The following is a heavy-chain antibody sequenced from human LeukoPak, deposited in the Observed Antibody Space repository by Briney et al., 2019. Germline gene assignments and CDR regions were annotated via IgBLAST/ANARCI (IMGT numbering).Heavy chain of an antibody. CDR1: GFTVSSNY. CDR2: IYSGGST. J-gene: IGHJ4*02. D-gene: IGHD3-22*01. Sequence: GGSLRLSCAASGFTVSSNYMSWVRQAPGKGLEWVSVIYSGGSTYYADSVKGRFTISRDNSKNTLYLQMNSLRAEDTAVYYCARDPPNYYDRSGYYYGGQGTLVTVSS. V-gene: IGHV3-66*01. CDR3: ARDPPNYYDRSGYYY.